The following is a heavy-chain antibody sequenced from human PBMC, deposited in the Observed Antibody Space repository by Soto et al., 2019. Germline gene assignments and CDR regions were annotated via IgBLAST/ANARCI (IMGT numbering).Heavy chain of an antibody. D-gene: IGHD2-21*01. J-gene: IGHJ5*02. Sequence: SETLSLTCSVSGAALNSGNYYWSWIRQVPGKGLEWIGHIYVTGAVDYNPSLRDRITISQDTSERQFSLNLRLVTAADTAVYYCARLRIATNNYKWFDPWGQGTPVTVSS. CDR2: IYVTGAV. CDR3: ARLRIATNNYKWFDP. V-gene: IGHV4-31*03. CDR1: GAALNSGNYY.